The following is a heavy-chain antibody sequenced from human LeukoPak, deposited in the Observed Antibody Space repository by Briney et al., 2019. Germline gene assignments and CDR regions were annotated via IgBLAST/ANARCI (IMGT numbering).Heavy chain of an antibody. CDR2: INPNSGGT. V-gene: IGHV1-2*02. D-gene: IGHD3-3*01. CDR3: ARGRITIFGVVSNGRRFDY. CDR1: GYTFTGYY. Sequence: ASVKVYCKASGYTFTGYYMHWVRQAPGQGLEWMGWINPNSGGTNYAQKFQGRVTMTRNTSISTAYMELSSLRSEDTAVYYCARGRITIFGVVSNGRRFDYWGQGTLVTVSS. J-gene: IGHJ4*02.